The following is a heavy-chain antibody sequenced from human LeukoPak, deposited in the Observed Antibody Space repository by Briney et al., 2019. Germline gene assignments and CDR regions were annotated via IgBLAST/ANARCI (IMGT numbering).Heavy chain of an antibody. J-gene: IGHJ4*02. CDR2: INPNSGVT. CDR1: GYTFTAYS. Sequence: ASVKVSCKASGYTFTAYSIHWVRQAPGQGLEWMGWINPNSGVTNFAQKFQDTVTMTRDTSTTTDYMSLNGLTSDDTAVSYCAKGPLIYTNGRDAFSDYWGQGTLVTVSS. V-gene: IGHV1-2*02. CDR3: AKGPLIYTNGRDAFSDY. D-gene: IGHD2-8*01.